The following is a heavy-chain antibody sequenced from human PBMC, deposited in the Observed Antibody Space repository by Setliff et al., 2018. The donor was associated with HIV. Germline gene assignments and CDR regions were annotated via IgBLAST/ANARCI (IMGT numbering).Heavy chain of an antibody. CDR3: ARIRRASGYLDY. CDR1: GYSISSGYY. J-gene: IGHJ4*02. D-gene: IGHD2-21*01. V-gene: IGHV4-38-2*01. Sequence: PSETLSLTCAVSGYSISSGYYWGWIRQPPGEGLEWIGSVSPGGTTYYNPSLKSRVTISADTSKNQFSLKLTSVTAADTAVYFCARIRRASGYLDYWGQGTLVTVSS. CDR2: VSPGGTT.